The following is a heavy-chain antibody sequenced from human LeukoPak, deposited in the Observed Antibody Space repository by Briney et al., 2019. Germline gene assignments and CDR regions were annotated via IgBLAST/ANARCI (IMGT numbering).Heavy chain of an antibody. D-gene: IGHD6-13*01. V-gene: IGHV3-48*03. CDR3: ARDRDSNSWDVDLMDL. Sequence: GGSLRLSCAASGFTFSSYEMNWVRQAPGKGLEWVSYISSSGSAIYYADSVKGRFTVSRDNAKNSLYLQMNNLRVEDAAVYYCARDRDSNSWDVDLMDLWGQGTTVTVSS. CDR2: ISSSGSAI. J-gene: IGHJ6*02. CDR1: GFTFSSYE.